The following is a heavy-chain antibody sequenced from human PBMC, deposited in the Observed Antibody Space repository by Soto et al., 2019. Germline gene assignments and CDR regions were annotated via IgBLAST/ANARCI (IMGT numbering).Heavy chain of an antibody. CDR3: ARHLSVSNRHYYYYYGMDV. J-gene: IGHJ6*02. Sequence: SGEGSCNXSGGTFSSYAIGSVRQATGQGLEWMGGIIPIFGTANYAQKFQGRVTLTRDTSTSTVYMELSSLRSEDTAVYYCARHLSVSNRHYYYYYGMDVWGEGTTVIVS. D-gene: IGHD4-4*01. V-gene: IGHV1-69*05. CDR2: IIPIFGTA. CDR1: GGTFSSYA.